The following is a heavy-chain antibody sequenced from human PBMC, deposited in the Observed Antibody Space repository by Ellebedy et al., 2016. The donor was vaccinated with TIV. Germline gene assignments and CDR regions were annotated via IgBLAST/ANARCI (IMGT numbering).Heavy chain of an antibody. V-gene: IGHV4-39*07. CDR2: IYYSGST. Sequence: SETLSLTCAVSGDSISNYYWGRIRQRPGKGPEWIGSIYYSGSTYYNPSLKSRVTISVDTSKNQFSLKLSSVTAADTAVYYCADSSSWYEWYFQHWGQGTLVTVSS. D-gene: IGHD6-13*01. J-gene: IGHJ1*01. CDR1: GDSISNYY. CDR3: ADSSSWYEWYFQH.